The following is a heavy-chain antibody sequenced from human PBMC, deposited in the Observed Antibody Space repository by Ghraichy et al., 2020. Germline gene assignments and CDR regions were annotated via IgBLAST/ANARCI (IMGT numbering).Heavy chain of an antibody. CDR2: INHSGST. J-gene: IGHJ4*02. CDR3: ARTLPAAPYYFDY. CDR1: GGSFSGYY. V-gene: IGHV4-34*01. D-gene: IGHD2-2*01. Sequence: LSLTCAVYGGSFSGYYWSWIRQPPGKGLEWIGEINHSGSTNYNPSLKSRVTISVDTSKNQFSLKLSSVTAADTAVYYCARTLPAAPYYFDYWGQGTLVTVSS.